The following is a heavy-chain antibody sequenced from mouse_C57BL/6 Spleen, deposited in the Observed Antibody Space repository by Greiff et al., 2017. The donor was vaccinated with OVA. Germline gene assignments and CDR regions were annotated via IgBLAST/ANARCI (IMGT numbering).Heavy chain of an antibody. CDR2: IHPNSGST. Sequence: QVQLQQPGAELVKPGASVKLSCKASGYTFTSYWMHWVKQRPGQGLEWIGMIHPNSGSTNYNEKFKSKATLTVDKSSSTAYMQHSSLTSEDSAVYYCARFGITTVVATGFDYWGQGTTLTVSS. J-gene: IGHJ2*01. CDR1: GYTFTSYW. V-gene: IGHV1-64*01. CDR3: ARFGITTVVATGFDY. D-gene: IGHD1-1*01.